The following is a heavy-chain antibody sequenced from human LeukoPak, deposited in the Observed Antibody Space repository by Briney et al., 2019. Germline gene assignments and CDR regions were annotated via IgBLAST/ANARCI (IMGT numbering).Heavy chain of an antibody. CDR3: ARLLIAVAGSAQDY. CDR2: INSDGRST. D-gene: IGHD6-19*01. Sequence: GGSLRLSCAASGFTFSSYWMHWVRQAPGKRLVWVSRINSDGRSTSYADSVKGRFTISRDNAKNTLYLQMNSLRAEDTAVYYCARLLIAVAGSAQDYWGQGTLVTVSS. CDR1: GFTFSSYW. V-gene: IGHV3-74*01. J-gene: IGHJ4*02.